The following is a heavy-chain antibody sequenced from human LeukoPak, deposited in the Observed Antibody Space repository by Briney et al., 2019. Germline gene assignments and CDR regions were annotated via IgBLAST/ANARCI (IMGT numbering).Heavy chain of an antibody. CDR2: IYYSGST. CDR3: ARVRYYYGSGSYFPPKYYYYMDV. Sequence: SETLSLTCTVSGGSISSHYWSWIRQPPGKGLEWIGYIYYSGSTNYNPSLKSRVTISVDTSKNQSSLKLSSVTAADTAVYYCARVRYYYGSGSYFPPKYYYYMDVWGKGTTVTVSS. V-gene: IGHV4-59*11. CDR1: GGSISSHY. J-gene: IGHJ6*03. D-gene: IGHD3-10*01.